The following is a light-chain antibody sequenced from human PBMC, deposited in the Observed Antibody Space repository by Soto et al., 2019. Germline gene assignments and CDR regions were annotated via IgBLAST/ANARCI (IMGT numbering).Light chain of an antibody. Sequence: EIVMTQSPATLSASPGERASLSCRASQTISSNLAWYQQKPGQAPRLLIHGASTRATGVPARFSGSGSGTEFTLTITSLQSEDFAVYYCPQYHNWPPQYTFGQGTQLQI. V-gene: IGKV3-15*01. J-gene: IGKJ2*01. CDR3: PQYHNWPPQYT. CDR2: GAS. CDR1: QTISSN.